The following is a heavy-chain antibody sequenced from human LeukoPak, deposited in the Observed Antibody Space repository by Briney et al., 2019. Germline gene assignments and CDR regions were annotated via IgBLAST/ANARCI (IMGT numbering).Heavy chain of an antibody. CDR1: GYTFTSYD. V-gene: IGHV1-8*03. CDR2: MNPNSGKT. Sequence: ASVKVSCKASGYTFTSYDINWVRQATGQGREGMGWMNPNSGKTGYAQKFQGRVTITRNTYISTAYMELSSLRSEDTAVYYCARGQTYSSSSPFDYWGQGTLVTVSS. CDR3: ARGQTYSSSSPFDY. D-gene: IGHD6-6*01. J-gene: IGHJ4*02.